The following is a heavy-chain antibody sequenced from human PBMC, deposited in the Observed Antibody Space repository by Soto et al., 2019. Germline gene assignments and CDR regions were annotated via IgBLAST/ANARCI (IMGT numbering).Heavy chain of an antibody. J-gene: IGHJ4*02. D-gene: IGHD3-10*01. CDR3: AKDVCGSGTFCHFDY. CDR2: VGSDGGST. CDR1: EFTFTSYA. V-gene: IGHV3-23*01. Sequence: EVQLLESGGGLVQPGGSLRLSCAASEFTFTSYAMSWVRQAPGKGLEWVSAVGSDGGSTYYADSVRCRFTVSRDNSQNTLYLQMNNLRAEDTAVYYCAKDVCGSGTFCHFDYWGQGTLVTVSS.